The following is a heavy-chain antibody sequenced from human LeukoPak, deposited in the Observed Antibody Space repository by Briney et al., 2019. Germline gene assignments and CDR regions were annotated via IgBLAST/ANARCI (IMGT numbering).Heavy chain of an antibody. CDR3: XXGGPSYYDVYDY. V-gene: IGHV4-59*01. J-gene: IGHJ4*02. CDR2: IYYSGST. D-gene: IGHD3-22*01. Sequence: KPSETLSLTCTVSGGSISSYYWSWIRQPPGKGLEWIGYIYYSGSTNYNPSLKSRVTISVDTSKNQFSLKLSSVTAADTAVYYCXXGGPSYYDVYDYWGQGTLVTVSS. CDR1: GGSISSYY.